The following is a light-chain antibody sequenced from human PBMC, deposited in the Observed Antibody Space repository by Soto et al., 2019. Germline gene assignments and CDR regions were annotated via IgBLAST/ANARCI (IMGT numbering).Light chain of an antibody. CDR1: QSVGTY. V-gene: IGKV3-11*01. J-gene: IGKJ4*01. CDR3: QQRTNWPPLT. CDR2: DAS. Sequence: EIVLTQSPATLSLSPGERATLSCRASQSVGTYLAWYQQKPGQAPRPLIYDASNRATGIPARFSGSRSGTDFPLTISGLEPEDFAVYYCQQRTNWPPLTFGVGTKVEIK.